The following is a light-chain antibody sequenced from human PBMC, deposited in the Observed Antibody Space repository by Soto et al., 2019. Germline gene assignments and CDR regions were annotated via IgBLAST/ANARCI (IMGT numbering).Light chain of an antibody. V-gene: IGKV1-5*01. CDR3: QQYNSYSWT. CDR2: DAS. CDR1: QSISSW. Sequence: DIQMTQSPSTLSASVGDRVTITCRASQSISSWLAWYQQKPGKAPKLLIYDASSLESGVPSRFSGSGAGTEFPLPHTSPRPDCFSSYSCQQYNSYSWTFGQGTKVEIK. J-gene: IGKJ1*01.